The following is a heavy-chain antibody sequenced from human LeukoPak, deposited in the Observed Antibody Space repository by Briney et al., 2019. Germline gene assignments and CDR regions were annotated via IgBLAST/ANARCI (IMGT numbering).Heavy chain of an antibody. V-gene: IGHV5-51*01. CDR3: ARLAVSSSSKRPFDY. CDR2: IYPGDSDT. CDR1: GYSFTSYW. Sequence: GESLKIPCKGSGYSFTSYWIGWVRQMPGKGLEWMGIIYPGDSDTRYSPSFQGQVTISADKFISTAYLQWSSLKASDTAMYYCARLAVSSSSKRPFDYWGQGTLVTVSS. J-gene: IGHJ4*02. D-gene: IGHD6-6*01.